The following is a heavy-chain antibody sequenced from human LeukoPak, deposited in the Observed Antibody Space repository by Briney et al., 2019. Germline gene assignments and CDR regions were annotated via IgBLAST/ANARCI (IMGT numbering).Heavy chain of an antibody. V-gene: IGHV1-18*01. Sequence: ASVKVSCNASGYTFTSYGISWVRQAPGQGPEWMGWISAYNGNTNYAQKLQGRVTMTTDTSTSTAYMELRSLRSDDTAVYYCARAPSITGLRWFDPWGQGTLVTVSS. CDR2: ISAYNGNT. J-gene: IGHJ5*02. CDR1: GYTFTSYG. D-gene: IGHD1-20*01. CDR3: ARAPSITGLRWFDP.